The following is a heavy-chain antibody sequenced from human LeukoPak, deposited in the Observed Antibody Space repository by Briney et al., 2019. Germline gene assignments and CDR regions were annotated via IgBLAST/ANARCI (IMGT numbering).Heavy chain of an antibody. V-gene: IGHV3-21*01. Sequence: GGSLRLSCAASGFTFSSYSMNWVRQAPGKGLEWVSSISSSSSYIYYADSVKGRFTISRDNAKNSLYLQMNSLRVEDTAVYYCARAGFWNDYGIMDVWAKGTTVTVSS. D-gene: IGHD3-3*01. CDR1: GFTFSSYS. CDR3: ARAGFWNDYGIMDV. CDR2: ISSSSSYI. J-gene: IGHJ6*03.